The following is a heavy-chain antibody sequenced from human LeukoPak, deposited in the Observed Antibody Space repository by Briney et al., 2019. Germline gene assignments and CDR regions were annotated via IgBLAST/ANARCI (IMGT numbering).Heavy chain of an antibody. CDR2: IYYNGAT. J-gene: IGHJ6*03. CDR1: GGSISGYF. Sequence: PSETLSLTCTVSGGSISGYFWSCIRQPPGKGLEWIGYIYYNGATLYSPSLKSRVTMSVDTSKNQFSLKLSSVTAADTAVYYCARGLGTTNYYYYMDVWGKGTTVTVSS. V-gene: IGHV4-59*08. D-gene: IGHD7-27*01. CDR3: ARGLGTTNYYYYMDV.